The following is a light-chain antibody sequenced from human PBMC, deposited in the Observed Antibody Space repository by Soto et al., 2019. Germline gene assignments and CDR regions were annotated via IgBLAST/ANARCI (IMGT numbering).Light chain of an antibody. CDR1: TSNIGDND. Sequence: QSVLGQPPSASGTPGQRVTISCSGSTSNIGDNDVFWYQQLPGTAPKLLTSPDNHRPSGVPDRFSGSKSGTSASLTISGLRPEDEADYYCAAWDDSLRDVLFGGGTQLTVL. CDR2: PDN. V-gene: IGLV1-47*02. J-gene: IGLJ2*01. CDR3: AAWDDSLRDVL.